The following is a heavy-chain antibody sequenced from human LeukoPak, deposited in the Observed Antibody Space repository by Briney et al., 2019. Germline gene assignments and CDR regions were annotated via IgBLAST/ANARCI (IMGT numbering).Heavy chain of an antibody. CDR3: GTAMVTGTFYFDY. J-gene: IGHJ4*02. CDR2: IYPGDSDT. Sequence: GESLKISCKGSGYSFTSYWIGWVRQMPGKGLEWMGIIYPGDSDTRYSPSFQGQVTISADKSISTAYLQWSSLKASDTAMYYCGTAMVTGTFYFDYWGQGTLVTVSS. V-gene: IGHV5-51*01. D-gene: IGHD5-18*01. CDR1: GYSFTSYW.